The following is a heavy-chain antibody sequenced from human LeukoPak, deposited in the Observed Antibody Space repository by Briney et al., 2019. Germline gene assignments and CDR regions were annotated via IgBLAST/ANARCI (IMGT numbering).Heavy chain of an antibody. Sequence: PGGSLRLSCAASGFTFSSYAMSWVRQAPGKGLEWVANIKQDGSEKYFVDSVKGRFTISRDNAKNSLYLQMNSLRAEDTAVYYCARGRIGATSFDYWGQGTLVTVSS. V-gene: IGHV3-7*03. CDR3: ARGRIGATSFDY. D-gene: IGHD3-16*01. J-gene: IGHJ4*02. CDR2: IKQDGSEK. CDR1: GFTFSSYA.